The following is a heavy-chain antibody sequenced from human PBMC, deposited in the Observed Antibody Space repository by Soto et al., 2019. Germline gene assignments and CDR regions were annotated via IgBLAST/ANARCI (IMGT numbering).Heavy chain of an antibody. D-gene: IGHD6-6*01. Sequence: QVQLVESGGGVVQPGRSLRLSCAASGFTFSSYGMHWVRQAPGKGLEWVAVISYDGSNKYYADSVKGRFTISRDNSKNTLYLQMNSLRAEDTAVYYCAKDSGRIAARMGDWYFDLWGRGTLVTVSS. CDR3: AKDSGRIAARMGDWYFDL. J-gene: IGHJ2*01. CDR1: GFTFSSYG. V-gene: IGHV3-30*18. CDR2: ISYDGSNK.